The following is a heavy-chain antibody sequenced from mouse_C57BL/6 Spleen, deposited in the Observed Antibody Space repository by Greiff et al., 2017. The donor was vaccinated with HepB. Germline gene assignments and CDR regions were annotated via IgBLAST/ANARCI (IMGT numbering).Heavy chain of an antibody. D-gene: IGHD2-4*01. CDR2: INPNNGGT. Sequence: EVMLQQSGPELVKPGASVKISCKASGYTFTDYYMNWVKQSHGKSLEWIGDINPNNGGTSYNQKFKGKATLTVDKSSSTAYMELRSLTSEDSAVYYCARLGGIYYDYDDFDYWGQGTTLTVSS. CDR3: ARLGGIYYDYDDFDY. V-gene: IGHV1-26*01. J-gene: IGHJ2*01. CDR1: GYTFTDYY.